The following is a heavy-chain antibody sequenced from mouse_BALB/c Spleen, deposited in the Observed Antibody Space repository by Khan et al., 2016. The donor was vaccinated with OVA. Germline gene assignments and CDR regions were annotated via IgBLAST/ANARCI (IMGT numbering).Heavy chain of an antibody. CDR1: GYTFTDYS. CDR3: TRRRSFGY. V-gene: IGHV9-2-1*01. J-gene: IGHJ3*01. Sequence: QIQLVQSGPELKKPGETVKISCKASGYTFTDYSMHWVKQAPGKDLKWMGWINTETGETTYADDFKGRFAFSLETSASTAYLQINNLKNEDTATYFCTRRRSFGYWSQGTLVTVSA. CDR2: INTETGET.